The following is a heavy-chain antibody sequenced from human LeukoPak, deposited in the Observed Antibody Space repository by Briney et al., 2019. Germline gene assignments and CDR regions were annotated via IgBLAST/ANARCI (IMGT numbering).Heavy chain of an antibody. D-gene: IGHD1-14*01. Sequence: PGGSLRLSCAASGFTFSSYGMHWVRQAPGKGLEWVAFIRYDGSNKYYADSVKGRFTISRDNSKNTLYLQMNSLRAEDTAVYYCAKDRGTVNPYYFDYWGQGTLVTVSS. CDR1: GFTFSSYG. J-gene: IGHJ4*02. V-gene: IGHV3-30*02. CDR2: IRYDGSNK. CDR3: AKDRGTVNPYYFDY.